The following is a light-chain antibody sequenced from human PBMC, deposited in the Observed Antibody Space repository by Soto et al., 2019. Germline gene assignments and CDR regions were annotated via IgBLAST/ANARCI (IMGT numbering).Light chain of an antibody. CDR3: QQYGTPLFT. CDR1: QSVTNNF. Sequence: IVLTQSPGTLSLSPGERATLSCGASQSVTNNFLAWYQQKPGQAPRLLIYGASSRATGVPDRFSGSGSGTAVTLTISRLAPGDFAVYYCQQYGTPLFTFGPGTKVDIK. CDR2: GAS. J-gene: IGKJ3*01. V-gene: IGKV3-20*01.